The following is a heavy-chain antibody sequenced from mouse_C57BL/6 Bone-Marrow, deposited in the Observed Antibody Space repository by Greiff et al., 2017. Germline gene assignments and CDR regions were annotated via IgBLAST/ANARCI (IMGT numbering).Heavy chain of an antibody. Sequence: VQLQQSGAELVRPGTSVKMSCKASGYTFTNYWIGWAKQRPGHGLEWIGYIYPGGGYTNYNEKFKGKATLTADKSSSTAYMQFSSLTSEDAAIYYCARTTYFDYWGQGTTLTVSS. CDR3: ARTTYFDY. CDR1: GYTFTNYW. V-gene: IGHV1-63*01. CDR2: IYPGGGYT. J-gene: IGHJ2*01. D-gene: IGHD2-13*01.